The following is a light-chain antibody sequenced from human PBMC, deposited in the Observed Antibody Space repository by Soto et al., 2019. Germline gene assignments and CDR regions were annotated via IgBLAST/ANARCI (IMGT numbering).Light chain of an antibody. J-gene: IGKJ4*01. V-gene: IGKV1-39*01. CDR2: APS. CDR1: QSISSY. Sequence: DIQMTQSPSSLSASVGDRVTITCRASQSISSYLNWYQQKPGKDPKPLIYAPSSLQSGVPSRFSGSGSGTDFTLTISSLQPEDFATYYCQQSYSTPITFGGGTKVEIK. CDR3: QQSYSTPIT.